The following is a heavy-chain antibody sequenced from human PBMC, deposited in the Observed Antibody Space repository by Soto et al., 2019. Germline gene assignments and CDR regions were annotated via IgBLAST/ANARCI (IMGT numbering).Heavy chain of an antibody. CDR1: GGSISSYY. D-gene: IGHD6-19*01. CDR3: ARMGIAVAGSNWFDP. V-gene: IGHV4-59*08. J-gene: IGHJ5*02. CDR2: IYYSGST. Sequence: SETLSLTCTVSGGSISSYYWSWIRQPPGKGLEWIGYIYYSGSTNYNPSLKSRVTISVDTSKNQFSLKLSSVTAADTAVYYCARMGIAVAGSNWFDPWGQGTLVTVSS.